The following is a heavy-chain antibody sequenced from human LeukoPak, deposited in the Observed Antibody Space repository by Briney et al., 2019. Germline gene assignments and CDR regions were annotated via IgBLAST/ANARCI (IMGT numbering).Heavy chain of an antibody. J-gene: IGHJ4*02. Sequence: SETLSLACTVSGGSISNNNYYWAWIRQPPGKGLECIGSIYYSGSPYYNPSLKSRVTISVDTSKNQFSLRLSSMTAADTAVHYCATLDGYSDYWSQGTLVTVSS. CDR3: ATLDGYSDY. D-gene: IGHD5-24*01. V-gene: IGHV4-39*01. CDR1: GGSISNNNYY. CDR2: IYYSGSP.